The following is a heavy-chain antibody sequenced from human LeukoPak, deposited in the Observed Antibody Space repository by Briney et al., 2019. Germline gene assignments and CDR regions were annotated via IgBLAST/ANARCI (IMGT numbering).Heavy chain of an antibody. CDR1: GFVVSDTY. D-gene: IGHD2-15*01. J-gene: IGHJ4*02. V-gene: IGHV3-66*01. Sequence: PGGSLRLPCAASGFVVSDTYMSWVRQAPGKGLEWVSVIYSSGMTYYADSAKGRFTNSRDNSKNTLFLQMDSLRADDTAVYYCAREAANANSFDYWGQGTLLTVSS. CDR2: IYSSGMT. CDR3: AREAANANSFDY.